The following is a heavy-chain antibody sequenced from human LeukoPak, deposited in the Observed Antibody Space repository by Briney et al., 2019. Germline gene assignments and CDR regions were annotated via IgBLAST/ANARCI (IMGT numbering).Heavy chain of an antibody. CDR3: ARDLGSTNYYFDP. Sequence: GGSLRLSCAASGFTFSSYGMHWVRQAPGKGLEWVAVIWYDGSNKYYADSVKGRFTISRDNSKNTLYLQMNSLRIEDTAVYYCARDLGSTNYYFDPWGQGTPVIVSS. CDR1: GFTFSSYG. D-gene: IGHD3-10*01. CDR2: IWYDGSNK. J-gene: IGHJ4*02. V-gene: IGHV3-33*01.